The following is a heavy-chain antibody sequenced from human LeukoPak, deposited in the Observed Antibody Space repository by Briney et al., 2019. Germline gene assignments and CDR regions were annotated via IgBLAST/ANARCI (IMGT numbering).Heavy chain of an antibody. V-gene: IGHV1-2*02. D-gene: IGHD4-11*01. CDR3: ARGFGNYDEYFDY. Sequence: VASVKVSCKTSGFTFTGYYVHWVRQAPGQGLEWMGWINSNSGGTNYAQKFHGGVTMTRDTSITTTYMELSRLRSDDTAVYYCARGFGNYDEYFDYWGQGTLVTVSS. CDR1: GFTFTGYY. J-gene: IGHJ4*02. CDR2: INSNSGGT.